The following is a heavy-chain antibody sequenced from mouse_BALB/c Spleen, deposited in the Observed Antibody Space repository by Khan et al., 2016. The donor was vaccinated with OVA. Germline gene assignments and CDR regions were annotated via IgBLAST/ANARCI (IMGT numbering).Heavy chain of an antibody. CDR2: INPNNGGT. D-gene: IGHD2-3*01. CDR1: GYSFTGYY. CDR3: AFDVYFSAWFAY. Sequence: VQLKQSGPDLVKPGASVKISCKASGYSFTGYYMHWVKQSHGKSLEWIGRINPNNGGTSYNQKFKGKAILTVDKSSSTAYMELRSLTSVDSAVYYCAFDVYFSAWFAYGGQGTLVTVSA. J-gene: IGHJ3*01. V-gene: IGHV1-26*01.